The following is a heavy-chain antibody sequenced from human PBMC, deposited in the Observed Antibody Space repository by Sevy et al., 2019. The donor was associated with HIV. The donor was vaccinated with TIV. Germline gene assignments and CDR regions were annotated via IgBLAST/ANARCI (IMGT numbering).Heavy chain of an antibody. Sequence: SETLSLTCTVSGGSISSSSYYWGWIRQPPGKGLEWIGSIYYSGSTYYNPSLKSRVTISVDTSKNQFSRKLSSVTAADTAVYYCARRQIHSGGYFQHWGQGTLVTVSS. J-gene: IGHJ1*01. CDR2: IYYSGST. D-gene: IGHD2-15*01. CDR1: GGSISSSSYY. CDR3: ARRQIHSGGYFQH. V-gene: IGHV4-39*01.